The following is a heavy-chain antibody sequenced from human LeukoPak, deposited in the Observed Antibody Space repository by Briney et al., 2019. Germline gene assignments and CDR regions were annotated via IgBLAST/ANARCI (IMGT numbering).Heavy chain of an antibody. V-gene: IGHV3-74*01. CDR1: GFIFSNHW. D-gene: IGHD1-26*01. Sequence: GGSLRLSCAASGFIFSNHWMHWVRQAPGKGLVWVSRLNLDGATTSYADSVKGRFTISRDNAKNTLYLQMNSLRAEDTAVYYCARDGYSGSYSGYFDHWGQGTLVTVSS. CDR2: LNLDGATT. CDR3: ARDGYSGSYSGYFDH. J-gene: IGHJ4*02.